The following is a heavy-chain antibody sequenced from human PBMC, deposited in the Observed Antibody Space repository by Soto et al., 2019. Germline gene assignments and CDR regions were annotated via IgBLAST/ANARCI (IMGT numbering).Heavy chain of an antibody. CDR1: GYPLTSYY. CDR2: INPSGGST. D-gene: IGHD4-17*01. J-gene: IGHJ4*02. V-gene: IGHV1-46*01. CDR3: ERGGTTVKMWYDY. Sequence: GXSGKVACKAAGYPLTSYYMGWGRQAPGQGLEWMGIINPSGGSTSYAQKFQGRVTMTRDTSTSTVYMELSSLRSEDTAVYYCERGGTTVKMWYDYWAQGTLVTVSS.